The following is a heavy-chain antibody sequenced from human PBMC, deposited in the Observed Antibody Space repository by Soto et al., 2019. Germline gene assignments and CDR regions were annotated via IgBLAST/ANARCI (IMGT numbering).Heavy chain of an antibody. Sequence: KTSETLSLTCTVSGGSISSSSYYWGWIRQPPGKGLEWIGSIYYSGSTYYNPSLKSRVTISVDTSKNQFSLKLSSVTAADTAVYYCARRSSETWRWLQFSAFDIWGQGTMVTVSS. J-gene: IGHJ3*02. CDR1: GGSISSSSYY. D-gene: IGHD5-12*01. CDR2: IYYSGST. V-gene: IGHV4-39*01. CDR3: ARRSSETWRWLQFSAFDI.